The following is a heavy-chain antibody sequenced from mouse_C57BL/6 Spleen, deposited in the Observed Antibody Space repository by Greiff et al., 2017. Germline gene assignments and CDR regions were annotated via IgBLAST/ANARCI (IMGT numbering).Heavy chain of an antibody. CDR3: ARPGGYDDYWYFDV. J-gene: IGHJ1*03. CDR1: GFTFSDYG. D-gene: IGHD2-2*01. CDR2: ISSGSSTI. Sequence: EVKLQESGGGLVQPGGSMKLSCVASGFTFSDYGMHWVRQAPEKGLEWVAYISSGSSTIYYADTVKGRFTISRDNAKNTLFLQMTSLRSEDTAMYYCARPGGYDDYWYFDVWGTGTTVTVSS. V-gene: IGHV5-17*01.